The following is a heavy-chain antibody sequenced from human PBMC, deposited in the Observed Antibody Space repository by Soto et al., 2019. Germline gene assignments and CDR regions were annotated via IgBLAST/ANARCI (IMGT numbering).Heavy chain of an antibody. J-gene: IGHJ4*02. Sequence: QVQLQESGPGLVKPSQTLSRTCTVSGGSISSGDYYWSWIHQPPGKGLEWIGYIYYSGSTYYNPSLKSRVTISVDTSKNQFSLKLSSVTAADTAVYYCARVEHGDYSRGYFDYWGQGTLVTVSS. CDR3: ARVEHGDYSRGYFDY. CDR1: GGSISSGDYY. V-gene: IGHV4-30-4*01. D-gene: IGHD4-17*01. CDR2: IYYSGST.